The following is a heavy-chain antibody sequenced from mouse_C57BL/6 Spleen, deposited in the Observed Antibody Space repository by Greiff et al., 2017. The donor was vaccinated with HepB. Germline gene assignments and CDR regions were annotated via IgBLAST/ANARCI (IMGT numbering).Heavy chain of an antibody. Sequence: VQLQQSGAELMKPGASVKLSCKATGYTFTGYWIEWVKQRPGHGLEWIGEILPGSGSTNYNDKFKGKATFTADTSSNTAYMQLSSLTTEDSAIYYCARPYYYGSSYDYYAIDYWGQGTSVTVSS. CDR2: ILPGSGST. J-gene: IGHJ4*01. D-gene: IGHD1-1*01. CDR1: GYTFTGYW. V-gene: IGHV1-9*01. CDR3: ARPYYYGSSYDYYAIDY.